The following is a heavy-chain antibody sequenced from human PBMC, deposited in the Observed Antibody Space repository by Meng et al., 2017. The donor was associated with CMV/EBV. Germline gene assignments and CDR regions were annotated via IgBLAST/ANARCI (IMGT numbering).Heavy chain of an antibody. V-gene: IGHV3-74*03. D-gene: IGHD2/OR15-2a*01. CDR1: GFTFSSYW. CDR3: ARDRIFDV. Sequence: GGSLRLSCAASGFTFSSYWMYWVRQAPGKGLVWVSRINSDGSIRTYADSVKGRFTISSDTAKNTLYLQMNSLRVEDTAVYYCARDRIFDVWGQGTTVTVSS. CDR2: INSDGSIR. J-gene: IGHJ6*02.